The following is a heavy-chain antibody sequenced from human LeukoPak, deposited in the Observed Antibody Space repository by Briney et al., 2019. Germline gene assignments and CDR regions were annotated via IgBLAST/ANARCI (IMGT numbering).Heavy chain of an antibody. V-gene: IGHV1-18*01. CDR2: ISTYNGNT. D-gene: IGHD5-24*01. J-gene: IGHJ4*02. Sequence: ASVTVSCKASGYTFTSYAFSWVRQAPGQGLEWMGWISTYNGNTKYAQKLQGRVTMTTDTSTTTAYMELRSLRSDDTAVFYCGRVRDGSPYYFDYGGRGTLSTVSS. CDR3: GRVRDGSPYYFDY. CDR1: GYTFTSYA.